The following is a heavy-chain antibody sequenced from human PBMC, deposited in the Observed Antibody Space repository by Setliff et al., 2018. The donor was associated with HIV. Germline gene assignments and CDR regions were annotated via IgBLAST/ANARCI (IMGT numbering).Heavy chain of an antibody. V-gene: IGHV4-61*02. CDR2: IYSSGST. CDR1: GGSIGSGGFY. J-gene: IGHJ4*02. CDR3: AREGDYADFDY. D-gene: IGHD4-17*01. Sequence: SETLSLTCAVSGGSIGSGGFYWSWIRQAAGKGLEWIGRIYSSGSTTYNPSLKGRVTMSVDTSKNQISLKLSSVTAADTAVYYCAREGDYADFDYWGQGTLVTVSS.